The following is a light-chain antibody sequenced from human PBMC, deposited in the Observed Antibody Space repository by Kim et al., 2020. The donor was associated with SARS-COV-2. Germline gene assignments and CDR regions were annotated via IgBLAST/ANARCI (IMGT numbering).Light chain of an antibody. CDR2: QDN. CDR1: KLGDKF. Sequence: SYELTQPPSVSVSPGQTASITCSGYKLGDKFVSWYQQKPGQSPVVVIYQDNQRPSGIPERFSGSNSGNTATLTISGTQAMDEADFYCQAWDSSTHNYVFGPGTQLTVL. J-gene: IGLJ1*01. V-gene: IGLV3-1*01. CDR3: QAWDSSTHNYV.